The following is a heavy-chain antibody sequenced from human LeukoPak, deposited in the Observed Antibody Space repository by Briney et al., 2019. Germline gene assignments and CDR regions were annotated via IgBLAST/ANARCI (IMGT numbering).Heavy chain of an antibody. CDR2: IYYSGST. D-gene: IGHD6-13*01. V-gene: IGHV4-39*07. J-gene: IGHJ4*02. CDR1: GGSISSSSYY. CDR3: ARESWPLYSRTSFDY. Sequence: SETLSLTCTVSGGSISSSSYYWGWIRQPPGKGLEWIGSIYYSGSTYYNPSLKSRVTISVDTSKNQFSLKLSSVTAADTAVYYCARESWPLYSRTSFDYWGQGTLVTVSS.